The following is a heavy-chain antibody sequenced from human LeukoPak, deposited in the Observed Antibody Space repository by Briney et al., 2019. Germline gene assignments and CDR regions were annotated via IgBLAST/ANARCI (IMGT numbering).Heavy chain of an antibody. CDR3: ARNPHAARDDAFDI. V-gene: IGHV4-39*01. D-gene: IGHD6-6*01. Sequence: SCKASGGTFSSYAISWIRQPPGKGLEWIGSIFYSGSTYYNPSLKSRVTISVDTSKNQFSLKLSSVTAADTAVYYCARNPHAARDDAFDIWGQGTMVTVSS. CDR2: IFYSGST. J-gene: IGHJ3*02. CDR1: GGTFSSYAI.